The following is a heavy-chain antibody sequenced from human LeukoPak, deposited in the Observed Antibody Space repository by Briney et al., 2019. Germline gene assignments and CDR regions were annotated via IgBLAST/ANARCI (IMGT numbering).Heavy chain of an antibody. D-gene: IGHD2-8*01. CDR1: GFTFSSYW. J-gene: IGHJ4*02. Sequence: PGGSLRLFCAASGFTFSSYWMHCVRQAPGKGLVWVSHINSDGSSTIYADSVKGRFTISRDNAKNTVYLQMNSLRAEDTAVYYCATSRTFDYWGQGTLVTVSS. CDR3: ATSRTFDY. V-gene: IGHV3-74*01. CDR2: INSDGSST.